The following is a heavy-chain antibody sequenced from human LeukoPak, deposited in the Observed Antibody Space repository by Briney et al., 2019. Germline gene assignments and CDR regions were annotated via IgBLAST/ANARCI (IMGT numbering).Heavy chain of an antibody. CDR2: ISGSGGST. CDR3: AKDKLRVGATLTPDY. D-gene: IGHD1-26*01. Sequence: GGSLRLSCAASGFTFSSYAMSWVRQAPGKGLEWVSAISGSGGSTYYADSVKGRFTISRDNSKNTLYLQKNSLRAEDTAVYYCAKDKLRVGATLTPDYWGQGTLVTVSS. V-gene: IGHV3-23*01. J-gene: IGHJ4*02. CDR1: GFTFSSYA.